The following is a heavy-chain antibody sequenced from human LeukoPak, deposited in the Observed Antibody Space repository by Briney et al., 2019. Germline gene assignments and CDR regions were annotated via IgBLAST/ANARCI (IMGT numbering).Heavy chain of an antibody. V-gene: IGHV3-7*01. CDR2: IKKDGSDK. CDR3: ARVDRERWLQLGFDY. CDR1: GFTFNSFW. Sequence: GVPLRRSCAGSGFTFNSFWRRWVPQAPGKGREWVTNIKKDGSDKYYVDYVKGRFTISRDNAKDSLYLQMNSRRDEDRAVYYCARVDRERWLQLGFDYWGQGTLVTVSS. D-gene: IGHD5-24*01. J-gene: IGHJ4*02.